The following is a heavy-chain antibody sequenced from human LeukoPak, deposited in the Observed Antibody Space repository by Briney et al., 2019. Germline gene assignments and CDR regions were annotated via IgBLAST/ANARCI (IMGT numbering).Heavy chain of an antibody. CDR2: ISARSNSN. V-gene: IGHV3-21*01. CDR1: GYTFSDFC. Sequence: PGGSLRLSCAASGYTFSDFCVNWVRQPPGKGLEWVSSISARSNSNYYADSVRGRFTISRDDARDSLFLQMNSLRAEDTAVYFCVRLRRNSDRSGYYYYYDYWGQGTLVTVSS. J-gene: IGHJ4*02. D-gene: IGHD3-22*01. CDR3: VRLRRNSDRSGYYYYYDY.